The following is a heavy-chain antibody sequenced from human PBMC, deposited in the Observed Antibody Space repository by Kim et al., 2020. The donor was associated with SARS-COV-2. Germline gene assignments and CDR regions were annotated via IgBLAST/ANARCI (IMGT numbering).Heavy chain of an antibody. J-gene: IGHJ3*01. CDR2: ISINSTYA. CDR1: GFTFSSYS. Sequence: GGSLRLSCSASGFTFSSYSMNWVRQAPGKGLEWVSGISINSTYAVYADSLKGRITISRDNARELLYLQITGLTADDTAVYYCAREARRRVRDKESADDFDVWGQGTLLIVSS. V-gene: IGHV3-21*01. CDR3: AREARRRVRDKESADDFDV. D-gene: IGHD3-3*01.